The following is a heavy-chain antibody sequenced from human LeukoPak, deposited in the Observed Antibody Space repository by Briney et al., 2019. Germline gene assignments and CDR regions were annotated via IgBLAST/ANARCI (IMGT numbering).Heavy chain of an antibody. V-gene: IGHV4-4*07. CDR3: ARITIVRGNWFAP. CDR2: IYTSGST. CDR1: GGSISSYY. J-gene: IGHJ5*02. Sequence: PSETLSLTCPVSGGSISSYYWSWIRQPAGKGLEWIGRIYTSGSTNYNPSLKSRVSMSVDTSKHQFSLNLSSVTAADTAVYYCARITIVRGNWFAPWGQGTLVTVSS. D-gene: IGHD3-10*01.